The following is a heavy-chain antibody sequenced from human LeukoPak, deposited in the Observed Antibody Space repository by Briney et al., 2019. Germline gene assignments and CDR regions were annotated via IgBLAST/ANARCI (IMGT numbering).Heavy chain of an antibody. J-gene: IGHJ4*02. CDR3: ARTTLTGVCYDY. D-gene: IGHD2-8*01. V-gene: IGHV1-18*01. CDR2: ISAYNGNT. Sequence: APVKVSCKSSGYTFTSYGISWVRPAPGQGLEWMGWISAYNGNTNYAQTLQGRVTMTTDTSTSTAYMELRSLRSDDTAVYYCARTTLTGVCYDYWGQGTLVTVSS. CDR1: GYTFTSYG.